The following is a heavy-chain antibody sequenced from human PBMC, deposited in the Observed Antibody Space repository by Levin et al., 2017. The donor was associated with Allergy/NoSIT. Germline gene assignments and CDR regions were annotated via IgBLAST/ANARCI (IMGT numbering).Heavy chain of an antibody. CDR1: GGSISSYY. CDR3: ARDRSVIATSGTHYYYGMDV. Sequence: PGGSLRLSCTVSGGSISSYYWSWIRQPPGKGLEWIGYIYYSGSTNYNPSLKSRVTISVDTSKNQFSLKLRSVTAADTAVYFCARDRSVIATSGTHYYYGMDVWGQGTTVTVSS. D-gene: IGHD6-13*01. CDR2: IYYSGST. V-gene: IGHV4-59*01. J-gene: IGHJ6*02.